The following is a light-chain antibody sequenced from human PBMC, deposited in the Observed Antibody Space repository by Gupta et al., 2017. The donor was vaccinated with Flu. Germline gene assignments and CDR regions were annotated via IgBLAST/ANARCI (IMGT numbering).Light chain of an antibody. Sequence: LSLSPGGRDTRSSRASQSVRRKSLDWYQKRRGHAPTLLIYGASYRAEGVRAAFSGSGDGTDFNFTISRRDPEDSTMYYCQQEDTEHPADTFGHGTKVEIK. V-gene: IGKV3-20*01. J-gene: IGKJ3*01. CDR1: QSVRRKS. CDR3: QQEDTEHPADT. CDR2: GAS.